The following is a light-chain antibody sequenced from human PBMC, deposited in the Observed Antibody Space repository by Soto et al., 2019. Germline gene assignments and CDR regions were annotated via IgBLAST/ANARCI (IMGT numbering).Light chain of an antibody. CDR3: QQYGSSPVT. J-gene: IGKJ2*01. V-gene: IGKV3-20*01. Sequence: EIVLTQSPGTLSLSPGERATLSCRASQSVSSSYLAWYQQKPGQAPRLLIYGASSRATGIPDRFSGSGSGTDFTLTISRLEPGDFAVYYCQQYGSSPVTFGQGTQVEIK. CDR2: GAS. CDR1: QSVSSSY.